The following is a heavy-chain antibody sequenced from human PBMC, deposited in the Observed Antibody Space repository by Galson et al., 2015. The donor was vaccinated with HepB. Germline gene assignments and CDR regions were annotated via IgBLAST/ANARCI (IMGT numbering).Heavy chain of an antibody. CDR1: GYSISSTDSH. CDR3: ARYFRGENLYYFDY. V-gene: IGHV4-39*01. D-gene: IGHD3-3*01. CDR2: VYYTGTA. J-gene: IGHJ4*02. Sequence: SETLSLTCTVSGYSISSTDSHWVWIRQPPGKGLEWIATVYYTGTAYYNPSLKSRFTISVDMSTNRFSLKLSSVTAADTAVYYCARYFRGENLYYFDYWGQGTLITVSS.